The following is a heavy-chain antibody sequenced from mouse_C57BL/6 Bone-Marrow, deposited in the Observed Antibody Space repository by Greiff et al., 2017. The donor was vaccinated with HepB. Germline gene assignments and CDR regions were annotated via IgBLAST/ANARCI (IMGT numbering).Heavy chain of an antibody. CDR3: ARYYYGSLDY. V-gene: IGHV1-64*01. D-gene: IGHD1-1*01. CDR2: IHPNSGST. CDR1: GYTFTSYW. Sequence: VKLQESGAELVKPGASVKLSCKASGYTFTSYWMHWVKQRPGQGLEWIGMIHPNSGSTNYNEKFKSKATLTVDKSSSTAYMQLSSLTSEDSAVYYCARYYYGSLDYWGQGTTLTVSS. J-gene: IGHJ2*01.